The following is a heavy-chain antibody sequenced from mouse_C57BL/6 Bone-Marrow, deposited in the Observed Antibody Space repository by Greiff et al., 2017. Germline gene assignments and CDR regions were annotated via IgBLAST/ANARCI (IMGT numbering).Heavy chain of an antibody. J-gene: IGHJ3*01. D-gene: IGHD1-1*01. CDR2: INPSSGYT. Sequence: LVESGAELARPGASVKMSCKASGYTFTSYTMHWVKQRPGQGLEWIGYINPSSGYTKYNQKFKDKATLTADKSSSTAYMQLSSLTSEDSAVYYCARSHYYGSSYPAYWGQGTLVTVSA. CDR1: GYTFTSYT. V-gene: IGHV1-4*01. CDR3: ARSHYYGSSYPAY.